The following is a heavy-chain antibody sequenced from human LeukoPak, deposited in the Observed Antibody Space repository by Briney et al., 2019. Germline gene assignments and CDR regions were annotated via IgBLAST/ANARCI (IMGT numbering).Heavy chain of an antibody. CDR3: ARVHSVGYCYDSRGYPTPDAFDI. V-gene: IGHV1-69*13. CDR1: GGTFSSYA. D-gene: IGHD3-22*01. Sequence: SVKVSCKASGGTFSSYAISWVRQAPGQGLEWMGGIIPIFGTANYAQKFQGRVTITADESTSTAYMELSSLRSEDTAVYYCARVHSVGYCYDSRGYPTPDAFDIWGQGTMVTVSS. CDR2: IIPIFGTA. J-gene: IGHJ3*02.